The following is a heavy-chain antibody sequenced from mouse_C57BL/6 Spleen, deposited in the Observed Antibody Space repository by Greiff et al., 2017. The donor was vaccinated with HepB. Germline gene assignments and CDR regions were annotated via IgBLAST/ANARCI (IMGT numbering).Heavy chain of an antibody. J-gene: IGHJ3*01. CDR2: IRLKSDNYAT. D-gene: IGHD3-1*01. Sequence: EVMLVESGGGLVQPGGSMKLSCVASGFTFSNYWMNWVRQSPEKGLEWVAQIRLKSDNYATHYAESVKGRFTISRDDSKSIVYLQMNNLRAEDTGIYYCTGPSVWFAYWGQGTLVTVSA. CDR1: GFTFSNYW. CDR3: TGPSVWFAY. V-gene: IGHV6-3*01.